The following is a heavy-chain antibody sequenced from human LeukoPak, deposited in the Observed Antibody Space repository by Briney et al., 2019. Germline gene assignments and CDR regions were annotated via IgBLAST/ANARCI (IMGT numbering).Heavy chain of an antibody. CDR1: GGSVSSGSYY. V-gene: IGHV4-61*01. D-gene: IGHD7-27*01. Sequence: SETLSLTCTVSGGSVSSGSYYWSWIRQPPGKGLEWIGYIYYSGSTNYNPSLKSRVTISVDTSKNQFSLKLSSVTAADTAVYYCARYWDRRTGGGPDAFDIWGQGTMVTVSS. CDR3: ARYWDRRTGGGPDAFDI. J-gene: IGHJ3*02. CDR2: IYYSGST.